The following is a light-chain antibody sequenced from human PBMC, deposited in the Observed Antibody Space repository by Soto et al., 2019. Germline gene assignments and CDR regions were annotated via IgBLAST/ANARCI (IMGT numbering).Light chain of an antibody. V-gene: IGKV3-15*01. CDR1: QSIRSN. CDR2: GAS. Sequence: EIVMTQSPATLSVSPGERSTLSCRASQSIRSNLAWYQQKPGQAPRLLIYGASTRATGVPARFSGSGSGTEFTLTISSPQSEDFAVYYCQHYNNWPPWTFGQGTTVEIK. CDR3: QHYNNWPPWT. J-gene: IGKJ1*01.